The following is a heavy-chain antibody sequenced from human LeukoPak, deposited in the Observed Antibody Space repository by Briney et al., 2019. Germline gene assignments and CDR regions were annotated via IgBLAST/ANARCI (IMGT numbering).Heavy chain of an antibody. J-gene: IGHJ6*02. Sequence: GGSLRLSCAASGFTFSSYSMSWVRQAPGKGLEWVSYISSSSSTIYYADSVKGRFTISRDNAKNSLYLQMNSLRDEDTAVYYCARDLYCSSTSCFDYYGMDVWGQGTTVTVSS. D-gene: IGHD2-2*01. CDR3: ARDLYCSSTSCFDYYGMDV. CDR2: ISSSSSTI. V-gene: IGHV3-48*02. CDR1: GFTFSSYS.